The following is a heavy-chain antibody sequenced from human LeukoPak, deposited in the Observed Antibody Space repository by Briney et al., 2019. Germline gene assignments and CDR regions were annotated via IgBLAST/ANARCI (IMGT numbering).Heavy chain of an antibody. J-gene: IGHJ5*02. CDR3: ARYCSGASCYNWFDP. V-gene: IGHV4/OR15-8*01. CDR2: IHHNGTR. D-gene: IGHD2-15*01. CDR1: VGSINSGNW. Sequence: SETLSLTCGVSVGSINSGNWWTWVRQSPGKGLEWIGEIHHNGTRNYNPSLKSRVTISVDTSKNQFSLKLSSVTAADTAVYYCARYCSGASCYNWFDPWGQGTLVTVSS.